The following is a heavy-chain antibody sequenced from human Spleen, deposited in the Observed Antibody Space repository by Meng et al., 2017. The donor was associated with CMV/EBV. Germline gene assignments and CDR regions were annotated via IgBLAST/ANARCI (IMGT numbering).Heavy chain of an antibody. CDR2: IWYDGSNK. CDR1: GFTFSSYG. CDR3: AKGFPYCSGGSCYCDF. D-gene: IGHD2-15*01. Sequence: GGSLGLSCAASGFTFSSYGMHWVRQAPGKGLEWVAVIWYDGSNKYYADTVKGRFTISRDNSKNTLYLQMNSLRAEDTAVYYCAKGFPYCSGGSCYCDFWGQGTLVTVSS. J-gene: IGHJ4*02. V-gene: IGHV3-33*06.